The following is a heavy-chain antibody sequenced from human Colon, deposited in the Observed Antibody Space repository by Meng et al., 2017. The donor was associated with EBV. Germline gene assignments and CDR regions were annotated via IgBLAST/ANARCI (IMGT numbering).Heavy chain of an antibody. CDR2: IYHGGNT. Sequence: QVQWQESGPGLGEPSGTLSLTCAVSGASISSNNWWSWVRQPPGKGLEWIGEIYHGGNTNYNPSLKSRVTISVDRSNDQFSLSLSSVTAADTAVYYCARGNAYNAPSFDYWGQGTLVTVSS. CDR1: GASISSNNW. V-gene: IGHV4-4*02. J-gene: IGHJ4*02. CDR3: ARGNAYNAPSFDY. D-gene: IGHD5-24*01.